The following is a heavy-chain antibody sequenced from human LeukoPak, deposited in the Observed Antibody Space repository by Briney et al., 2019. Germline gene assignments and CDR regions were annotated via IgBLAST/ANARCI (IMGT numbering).Heavy chain of an antibody. Sequence: SETLSLTCTVSGGSISSYYWGWIRQPPGKGLEWIGSIYYSGSTYYNPSLKSRVTISVDTSKNQFSLKLSSVTAADTAVYYCARDTGSYYYGMDVWGQGTTVTVSS. CDR2: IYYSGST. CDR1: GGSISSYY. D-gene: IGHD3-10*01. J-gene: IGHJ6*02. CDR3: ARDTGSYYYGMDV. V-gene: IGHV4-39*07.